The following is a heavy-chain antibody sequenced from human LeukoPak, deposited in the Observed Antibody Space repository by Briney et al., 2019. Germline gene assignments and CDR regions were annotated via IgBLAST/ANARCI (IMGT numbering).Heavy chain of an antibody. D-gene: IGHD1-26*01. J-gene: IGHJ4*02. CDR3: ARDSGSYHPFDY. V-gene: IGHV4-34*01. CDR1: GGSFSGYY. Sequence: SETPSLTCAVYGGSFSGYYWSWIRQPPGKGLEWIGEINHSGSTNYNPSLKSRVTISVDTSKNQFSLKLSSVTAADTAVYYCARDSGSYHPFDYWGQGTLVAVSS. CDR2: INHSGST.